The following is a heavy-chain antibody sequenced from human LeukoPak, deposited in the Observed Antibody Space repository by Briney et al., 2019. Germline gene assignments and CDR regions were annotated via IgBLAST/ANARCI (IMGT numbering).Heavy chain of an antibody. Sequence: PSETLSLTCAVYGGSFSGYYWSWIRQPPGKGLEWIGEINHSGSTNYNPSLKSRVTISVDTSKNQFSLKLSSVTAADTAVYYCARHMRRWLQLPGPLDYWGQGTLVTVSS. V-gene: IGHV4-34*01. CDR1: GGSFSGYY. CDR2: INHSGST. D-gene: IGHD5-24*01. CDR3: ARHMRRWLQLPGPLDY. J-gene: IGHJ4*02.